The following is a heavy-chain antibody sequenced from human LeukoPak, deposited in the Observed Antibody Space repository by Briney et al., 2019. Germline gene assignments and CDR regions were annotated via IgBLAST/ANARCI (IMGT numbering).Heavy chain of an antibody. J-gene: IGHJ4*02. CDR1: GGSISSYY. D-gene: IGHD6-19*01. CDR3: ARAVAGYRGYFDY. V-gene: IGHV4-59*01. Sequence: SETLSLTCTVSGGSISSYYWSWIRQPPGKGLEWIGYIYYSGSTNYNPSLKSRVTISVDTSKNQFSLKLSSVTAADTAVYYCARAVAGYRGYFDYWGQGTPVTVSS. CDR2: IYYSGST.